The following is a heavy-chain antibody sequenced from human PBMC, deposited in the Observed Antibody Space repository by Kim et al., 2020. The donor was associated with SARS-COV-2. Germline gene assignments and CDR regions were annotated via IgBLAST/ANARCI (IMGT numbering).Heavy chain of an antibody. CDR3: ARGRGAGSVVVTAIFDY. V-gene: IGHV4-34*01. J-gene: IGHJ4*02. Sequence: SETLSLTCAVYGGSFSGYYWSWIRQPPGKGLEWIGEINHSGSTNYNPSLKSRVTISVDTSKNQFSLKLSSVTAADTAVYYCARGRGAGSVVVTAIFDYWGQGTLVTVSS. CDR2: INHSGST. D-gene: IGHD2-21*02. CDR1: GGSFSGYY.